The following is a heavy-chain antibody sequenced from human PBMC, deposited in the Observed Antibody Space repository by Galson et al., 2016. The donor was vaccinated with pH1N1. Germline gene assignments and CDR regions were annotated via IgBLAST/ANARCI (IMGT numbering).Heavy chain of an antibody. Sequence: SLRLSCAASGFTFSNFWMHWVRQAPGKGLEWVANIRLDGSEKYYVDSVKGRFTISRDNAKNSLYLQMNSLTAEDTAVYYCARARFDPWGQGTLVTVSS. J-gene: IGHJ5*02. CDR3: ARARFDP. V-gene: IGHV3-7*01. CDR2: IRLDGSEK. CDR1: GFTFSNFW.